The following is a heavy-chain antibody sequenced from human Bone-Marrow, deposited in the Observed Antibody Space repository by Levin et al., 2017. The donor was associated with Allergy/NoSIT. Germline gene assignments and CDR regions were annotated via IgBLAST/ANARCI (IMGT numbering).Heavy chain of an antibody. V-gene: IGHV3-21*01. CDR3: ARDLLVAVAGIADY. J-gene: IGHJ4*02. CDR2: FTGITNSI. CDR1: GFTFSSYN. D-gene: IGHD6-19*01. Sequence: GGSLRLSCVGSGFTFSSYNMNWVRQAPGKGLEWVASFTGITNSIYYADSVKGRFTISRDNAKNSLYLQMNSLRVEDTAVYYCARDLLVAVAGIADYWGQGTLVSVSS.